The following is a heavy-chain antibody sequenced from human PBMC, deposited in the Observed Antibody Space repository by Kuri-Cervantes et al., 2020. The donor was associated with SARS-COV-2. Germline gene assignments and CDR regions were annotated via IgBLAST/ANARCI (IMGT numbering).Heavy chain of an antibody. CDR3: ARGQLITMVRGVMGFDY. D-gene: IGHD3-10*01. Sequence: SETLSLTCAVYGGSFSGYYWSWIRQPPGKGLEWIGEINHSGSTNYNPSLKSRVTISVDTSKNQFSLKLSSVTAADTAVYYCARGQLITMVRGVMGFDYWGQGTLVTVSS. CDR1: GGSFSGYY. CDR2: INHSGST. J-gene: IGHJ4*02. V-gene: IGHV4-34*01.